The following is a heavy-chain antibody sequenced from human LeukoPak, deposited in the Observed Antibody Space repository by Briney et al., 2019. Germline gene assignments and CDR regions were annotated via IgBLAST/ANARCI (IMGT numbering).Heavy chain of an antibody. Sequence: GRSLRLPCAASGFTFDDYAMHWVRQAPGKGLEWVSGISWNSGSIGYADSVKGRFTISRDNAKNSLYLQMNSLRAEDTALYYCAKAPTYYYDSSGYLSYFDYWGQGTLVTVSS. J-gene: IGHJ4*02. CDR1: GFTFDDYA. CDR2: ISWNSGSI. CDR3: AKAPTYYYDSSGYLSYFDY. D-gene: IGHD3-22*01. V-gene: IGHV3-9*01.